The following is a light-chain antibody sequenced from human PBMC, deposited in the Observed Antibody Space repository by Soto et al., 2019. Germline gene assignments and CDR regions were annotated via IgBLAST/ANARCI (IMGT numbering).Light chain of an antibody. V-gene: IGKV3-20*01. J-gene: IGKJ1*01. CDR1: QSVSSSY. Sequence: EIVLTQSPGTLSASPGERATLSCRASQSVSSSYLAWYQQKPGQAPRLLIYGASSRATGIPDRFSGSGSGTDITLTISRLEPEDFAVYYCQQYGSSRTFGQGTKVDIK. CDR2: GAS. CDR3: QQYGSSRT.